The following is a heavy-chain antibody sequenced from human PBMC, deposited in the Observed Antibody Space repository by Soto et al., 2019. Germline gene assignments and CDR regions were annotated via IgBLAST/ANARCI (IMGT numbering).Heavy chain of an antibody. V-gene: IGHV3-33*01. D-gene: IGHD3-3*01. CDR1: GFTFSSYG. J-gene: IGHJ4*02. Sequence: GGSLRLSCAASGFTFSSYGMHWVRQAPGKGLEWVAVIWYDGSNKYYADSAKGRFTISRDNSKNTLYLQMNSLRAEDTAVYYCARSAIFNYFDYWGQGTLVTVS. CDR2: IWYDGSNK. CDR3: ARSAIFNYFDY.